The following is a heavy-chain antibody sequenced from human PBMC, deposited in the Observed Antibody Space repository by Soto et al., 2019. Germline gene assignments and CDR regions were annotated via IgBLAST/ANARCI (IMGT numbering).Heavy chain of an antibody. Sequence: SETLSLTCTVSGGSISSYYWSWIRQPPWKGLEWIGYIYYSGSTNYNPSLKSRVTISVDTSKNQSSLKLSSVTAADPAVYYCARQRGYSGYDSRTYYFDYWGQGTLVTVSS. CDR2: IYYSGST. CDR1: GGSISSYY. V-gene: IGHV4-59*01. D-gene: IGHD5-12*01. CDR3: ARQRGYSGYDSRTYYFDY. J-gene: IGHJ4*02.